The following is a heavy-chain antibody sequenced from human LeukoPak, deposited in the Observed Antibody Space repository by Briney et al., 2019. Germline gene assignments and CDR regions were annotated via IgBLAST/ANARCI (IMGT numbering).Heavy chain of an antibody. J-gene: IGHJ6*02. CDR3: AREHSSGYPTYYYYGMDV. CDR1: GLTFSSYA. CDR2: ISYDGSNK. Sequence: PGGSLRLSCAASGLTFSSYAMHWVRQAPGKGLEWVAVISYDGSNKYYADSVKGRFTISRDNSKNTLYLQMNSLRAEDTAVYYCAREHSSGYPTYYYYGMDVWGQGTTVTVSS. V-gene: IGHV3-30*04. D-gene: IGHD3-22*01.